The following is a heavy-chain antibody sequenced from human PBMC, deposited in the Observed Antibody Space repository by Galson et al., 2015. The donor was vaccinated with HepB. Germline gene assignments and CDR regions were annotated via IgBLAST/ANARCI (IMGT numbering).Heavy chain of an antibody. V-gene: IGHV3-7*01. CDR1: GFTFSSYW. CDR3: ARDIAARNYYYYGMDV. D-gene: IGHD6-6*01. J-gene: IGHJ6*02. CDR2: IKQDGSEK. Sequence: SLRLSCAASGFTFSSYWMSWVRQAPGKGLEWVANIKQDGSEKYYVDSVKGRFTISRDNAKNSLYLQMNSLRAEDTAVYYCARDIAARNYYYYGMDVWGQGTTDTVSS.